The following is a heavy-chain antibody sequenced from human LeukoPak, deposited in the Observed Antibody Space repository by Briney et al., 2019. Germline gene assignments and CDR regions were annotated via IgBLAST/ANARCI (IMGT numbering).Heavy chain of an antibody. V-gene: IGHV3-48*03. Sequence: GGSLRLSCAASGFTFSSYEMNWVRQAPGKGLEWVSYISSSGSTIYYADSVKGRFTISRDNARDSLYLQMNSLRVEDTAVYYCARETDSTLFDYWGQGTLVTVSS. J-gene: IGHJ4*02. D-gene: IGHD2-2*01. CDR3: ARETDSTLFDY. CDR2: ISSSGSTI. CDR1: GFTFSSYE.